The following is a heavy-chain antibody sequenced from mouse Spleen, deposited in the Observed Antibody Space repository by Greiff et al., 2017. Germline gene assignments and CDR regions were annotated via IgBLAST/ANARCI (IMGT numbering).Heavy chain of an antibody. CDR2: IDPETGGT. D-gene: IGHD1-1*01. J-gene: IGHJ2*01. V-gene: IGHV1-15*01. CDR1: GYTFTDYE. CDR3: TRRGFYYGSRDY. Sequence: LVESGAELVRPGASVTLSCKASGYTFTDYEMHWVKQTPVHGLEWIGAIDPETGGTAYNQKFKGKAILTADKSSSTAYMELRSLTSEDSAVYYCTRRGFYYGSRDYWGQGTTLTVSS.